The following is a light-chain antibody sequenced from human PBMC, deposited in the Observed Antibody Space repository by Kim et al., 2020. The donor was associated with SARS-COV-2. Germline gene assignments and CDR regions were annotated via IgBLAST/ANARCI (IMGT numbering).Light chain of an antibody. CDR3: QQYASSPYT. CDR2: SAS. V-gene: IGKV3-20*01. J-gene: IGKJ2*01. Sequence: DIVVTQSPGTLSLSPGERVTVSCRASQSVSHNRLAWYQQKPGQAPRLLISSASSRAGGIPDRFSGSGSGTDFILTIIRVEPEDFAMYYCQQYASSPYTFGQGTKLEI. CDR1: QSVSHNR.